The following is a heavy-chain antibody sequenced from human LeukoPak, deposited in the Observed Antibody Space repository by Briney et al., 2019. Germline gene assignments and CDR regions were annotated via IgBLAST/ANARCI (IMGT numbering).Heavy chain of an antibody. V-gene: IGHV3-53*01. CDR1: GFTVSSNY. J-gene: IGHJ4*02. CDR3: ATEMEGGGYLRHFDY. Sequence: PGGSLRLSCAASGFTVSSNYMSWVRQAPGKGLEWVSVIYSGGSTYYADSVKGRFTISRDNSKNTLYLQMNSLRAEDTALYYCATEMEGGGYLRHFDYWGQGTLVTVSS. CDR2: IYSGGST. D-gene: IGHD3-16*01.